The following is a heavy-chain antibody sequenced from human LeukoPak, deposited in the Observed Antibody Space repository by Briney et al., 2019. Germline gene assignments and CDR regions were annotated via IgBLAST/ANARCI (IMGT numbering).Heavy chain of an antibody. CDR3: AKEGAAGGKMQFCFDY. CDR2: IFSSSIYT. D-gene: IGHD6-13*01. J-gene: IGHJ4*02. Sequence: PGGSLRLSCAASGFTFSDYSMNWLRQAPGKGLEWVSYIFSSSIYTNYADSVKGRFTISRDNAENTLYLQMSSLRAEDTAVYYCAKEGAAGGKMQFCFDYWGQGTLVTVSS. CDR1: GFTFSDYS. V-gene: IGHV3-11*06.